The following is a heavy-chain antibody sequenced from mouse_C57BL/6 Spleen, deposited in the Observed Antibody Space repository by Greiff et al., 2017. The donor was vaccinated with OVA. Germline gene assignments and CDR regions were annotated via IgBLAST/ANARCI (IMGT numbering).Heavy chain of an antibody. Sequence: QVQLQESGPGLVAPSQSLSITCTVSGFSLTSYGVHWVRQPPGKGLEWLVVIWSDGSTTSNSALKSRLSISKDNSKSQVFLQMNSLQTDDTAMYYCARHAYYSNGWYFDVWGTGTTVTVSS. CDR3: ARHAYYSNGWYFDV. J-gene: IGHJ1*03. CDR1: GFSLTSYG. V-gene: IGHV2-6-1*01. D-gene: IGHD2-5*01. CDR2: IWSDGST.